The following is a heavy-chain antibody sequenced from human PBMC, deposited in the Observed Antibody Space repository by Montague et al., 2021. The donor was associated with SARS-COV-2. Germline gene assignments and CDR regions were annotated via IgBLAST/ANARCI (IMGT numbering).Heavy chain of an antibody. CDR3: ARQGCTAGRPWFDP. CDR1: GGSVSGTSYY. D-gene: IGHD1-1*01. CDR2: IHHSGTT. J-gene: IGHJ5*02. V-gene: IGHV4-39*01. Sequence: SETLSLTCTVSGGSVSGTSYYWAWIRQPPGKGLEWIVNIHHSGTTFYNLSLKSRVTISVDTSKNEVSLKLNSVTAADTAVYYCARQGCTAGRPWFDPWGQGTLVTVSS.